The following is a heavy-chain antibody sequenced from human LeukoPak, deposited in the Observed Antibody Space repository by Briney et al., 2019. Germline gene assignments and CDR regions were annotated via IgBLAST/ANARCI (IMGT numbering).Heavy chain of an antibody. Sequence: ASVKVSCKVSGYTLTELSMHWVRQAPGKGLEWMGGFDPEDGETIYAQKFQGRVTMTEDTSTDTVYMELSSLRSEDTAVYYCAREHIVVVPAAIFRSGYYPNEAGGAFDIWGQGTMVTVSS. CDR3: AREHIVVVPAAIFRSGYYPNEAGGAFDI. CDR2: FDPEDGET. D-gene: IGHD2-2*01. J-gene: IGHJ3*02. CDR1: GYTLTELS. V-gene: IGHV1-24*01.